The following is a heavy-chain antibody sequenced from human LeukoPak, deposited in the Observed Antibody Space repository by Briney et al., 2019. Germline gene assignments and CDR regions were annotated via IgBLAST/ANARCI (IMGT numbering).Heavy chain of an antibody. CDR3: ARGLPFDP. CDR1: GFTFSSYA. J-gene: IGHJ5*02. Sequence: GGSLRLSCAASGFTFSSYAMHWVRQAPGKGLEWVAVISYDGSNKYYADSVKGRFTISRDNSKNTRYLQMNSLRAEDTAVYYCARGLPFDPWGQGTLVTVSS. CDR2: ISYDGSNK. V-gene: IGHV3-30-3*01.